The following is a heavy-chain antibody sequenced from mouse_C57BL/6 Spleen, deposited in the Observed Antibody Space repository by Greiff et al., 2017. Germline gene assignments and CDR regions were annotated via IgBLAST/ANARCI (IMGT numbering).Heavy chain of an antibody. CDR2: IYPGDGDT. J-gene: IGHJ3*01. D-gene: IGHD3-2*02. CDR1: GYAFSSSW. Sequence: VKLQESGPELVKPGASVKISCKASGYAFSSSWMNWVKQRPGKGLEWIGRIYPGDGDTNYNGKFKGKATLTADKSSSTAYMQLSSLTSEDSAVYFCARSDSSGYFAYWGQGTLVTVSA. V-gene: IGHV1-82*01. CDR3: ARSDSSGYFAY.